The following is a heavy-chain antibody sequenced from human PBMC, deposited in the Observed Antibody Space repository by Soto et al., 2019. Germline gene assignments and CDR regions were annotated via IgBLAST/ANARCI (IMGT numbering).Heavy chain of an antibody. D-gene: IGHD4-17*01. CDR3: AKGYGYYFDS. V-gene: IGHV3-7*03. Sequence: GGSLRLSCAASGFTFRNYWMSWVRQAPGKGLEWVLSIKHDGSETYSVDSVKGRFTSSRDNAENSVSLQMHSLRVEDTAVYFCAKGYGYYFDSSGQGTLVTVSS. J-gene: IGHJ4*02. CDR1: GFTFRNYW. CDR2: IKHDGSET.